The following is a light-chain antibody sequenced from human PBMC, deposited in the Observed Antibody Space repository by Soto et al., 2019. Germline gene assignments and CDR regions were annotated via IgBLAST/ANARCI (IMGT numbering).Light chain of an antibody. V-gene: IGKV3-20*01. J-gene: IGKJ1*01. CDR2: DAS. Sequence: EMVLTQSPGTLSLSPGERATRSCRASQSVSSSSLAWYQHKPGQAPRLLMYDASSRATGIPDRFRCGGSGTYFTLTISRLEPEDFAVYYCHQYHSSTGTFGQGTRVEIK. CDR3: HQYHSSTGT. CDR1: QSVSSSS.